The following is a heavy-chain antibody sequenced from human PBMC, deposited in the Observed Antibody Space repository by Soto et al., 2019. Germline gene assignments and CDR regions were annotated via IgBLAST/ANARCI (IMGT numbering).Heavy chain of an antibody. J-gene: IGHJ1*01. CDR1: EFIFGSYG. Sequence: VQLVESGGGVVQPGRSLRLSCAASEFIFGSYGMHWVRQAPGKGLEWVAVISSGGSVKYYADSVKGRFTISRDNSKNTLYMHMNSLSTEDTAVYHCAREGHSRGLCDCLKHWGQCTLVTVSS. CDR2: ISSGGSVK. V-gene: IGHV3-30*03. D-gene: IGHD2-21*01. CDR3: AREGHSRGLCDCLKH.